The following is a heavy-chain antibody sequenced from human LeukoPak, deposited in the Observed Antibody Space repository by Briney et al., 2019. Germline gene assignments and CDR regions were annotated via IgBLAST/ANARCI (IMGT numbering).Heavy chain of an antibody. D-gene: IGHD3-10*01. J-gene: IGHJ4*02. CDR2: INHSGST. Sequence: SETLSLTCAVYGGSFSGYYWSWIRQPPGKGLEWIGEINHSGSTNYNPSLKSRVTMSVDTSKNQFSLKLSSVTAADTAVYYCARETYYYGSGSHTPLDYWGQGTLVTVSS. CDR1: GGSFSGYY. V-gene: IGHV4-34*01. CDR3: ARETYYYGSGSHTPLDY.